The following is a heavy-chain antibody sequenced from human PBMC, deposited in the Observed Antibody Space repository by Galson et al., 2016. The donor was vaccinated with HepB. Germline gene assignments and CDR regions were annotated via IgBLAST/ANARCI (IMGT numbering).Heavy chain of an antibody. CDR3: AKNDIFTGYSAFDY. CDR2: ISYDGSKK. CDR1: GFTFSSYG. Sequence: SLRLSCAASGFTFSSYGMNWVRQAPGKGLEWVAVISYDGSKKCYADSAKGRFTISRDNSKNTLYLQMNSLRAEDTAVYYCAKNDIFTGYSAFDYWGQGTLVTVSS. J-gene: IGHJ4*02. D-gene: IGHD3-9*01. V-gene: IGHV3-30*18.